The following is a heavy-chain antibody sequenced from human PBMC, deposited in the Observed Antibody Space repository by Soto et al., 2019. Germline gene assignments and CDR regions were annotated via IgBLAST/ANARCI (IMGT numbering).Heavy chain of an antibody. V-gene: IGHV4-4*02. J-gene: IGHJ1*01. CDR2: IYHSGST. CDR1: SGSISSSNW. CDR3: SSWYGQRYFQH. Sequence: QVQLQESGPGLVKPSGTLSLTCAVSSGSISSSNWWSWVRQPPGKGLEWIGEIYHSGSTNYNPSLKSRDTISVDKSKNQFSLKLSSVTAADTAVYYCSSWYGQRYFQHWGQGTLVTVSS. D-gene: IGHD6-13*01.